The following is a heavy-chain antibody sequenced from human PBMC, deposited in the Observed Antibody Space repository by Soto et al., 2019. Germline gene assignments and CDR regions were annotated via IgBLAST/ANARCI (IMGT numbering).Heavy chain of an antibody. J-gene: IGHJ3*02. Sequence: GGSLRLSCAASGFTFSSYSMNWVRQAPGKGLEWVSSISSSSSYIYYADSVKGRFTISRDNAKNSLYLQMNSLRAEDTAVYYCARTPVAARAFDIWGQGTMVTVSS. CDR2: ISSSSSYI. V-gene: IGHV3-21*01. CDR1: GFTFSSYS. CDR3: ARTPVAARAFDI. D-gene: IGHD2-15*01.